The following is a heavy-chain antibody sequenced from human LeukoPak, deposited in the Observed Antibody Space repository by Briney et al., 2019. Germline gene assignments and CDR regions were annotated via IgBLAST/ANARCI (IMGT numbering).Heavy chain of an antibody. V-gene: IGHV3-23*01. CDR1: AFTFSNYA. Sequence: GGSLRLSCAASAFTFSNYAMSWVRQAPGKGLEWVSSISGIVSSTYYADSVKGRFTISRDNSKNTLYLQMNSLRAEDTAVYYCAKRFCSATRCFHFDYWGQGTLVTVSS. J-gene: IGHJ4*02. CDR2: ISGIVSST. CDR3: AKRFCSATRCFHFDY. D-gene: IGHD2-2*01.